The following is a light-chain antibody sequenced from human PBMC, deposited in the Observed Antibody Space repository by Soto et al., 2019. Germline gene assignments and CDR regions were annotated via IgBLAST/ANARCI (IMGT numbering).Light chain of an antibody. V-gene: IGKV1-5*01. CDR3: QHTRT. CDR2: DAS. CDR1: QNINNW. Sequence: DFQMTQSPSILSASVGDRVTITCRASQNINNWVAWYQQKPGKAPKFLIYDASTLQRGVPSRFSGSGFGTEFSLTISSLQPDDFGSYYCQHTRTFGQGTKVDIK. J-gene: IGKJ1*01.